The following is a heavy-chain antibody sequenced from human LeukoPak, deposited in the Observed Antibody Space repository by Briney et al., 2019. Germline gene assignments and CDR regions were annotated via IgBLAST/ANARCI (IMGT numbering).Heavy chain of an antibody. Sequence: PGGSLRLSCAASGLTFSSYGMNWVRQAPGKGLEWVAVIWYDGSNKYYADSVKGRFTISRDNSKKTVSLQMNSLRAEDTAVYYCARLGSEWSYDYWGQGTLVTVSS. CDR2: IWYDGSNK. D-gene: IGHD3-3*01. V-gene: IGHV3-33*08. CDR1: GLTFSSYG. CDR3: ARLGSEWSYDY. J-gene: IGHJ4*02.